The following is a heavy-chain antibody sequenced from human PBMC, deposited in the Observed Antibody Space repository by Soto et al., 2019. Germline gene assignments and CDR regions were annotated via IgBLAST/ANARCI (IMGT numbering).Heavy chain of an antibody. CDR3: AKYRWRAATGTGSLDY. Sequence: QVQLVESGGGVAKPGRSLRLSCAASGLTFSGYGMHWVRQAPGKGLEWVAVISYDGSNRYYADSVKGRFTISRDNSKNTLFLEMNSLRAEDAAVYYCAKYRWRAATGTGSLDYWGQGSLVAVSS. D-gene: IGHD6-13*01. CDR1: GLTFSGYG. V-gene: IGHV3-30*18. CDR2: ISYDGSNR. J-gene: IGHJ4*02.